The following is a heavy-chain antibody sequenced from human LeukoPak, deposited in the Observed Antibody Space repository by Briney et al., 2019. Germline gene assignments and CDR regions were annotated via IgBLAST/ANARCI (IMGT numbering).Heavy chain of an antibody. D-gene: IGHD3-9*01. Sequence: GGSLRLSCVASGFTFSTYWMSWVRQAPGKGLEWVSYISSSGSTIYYADSVKGRFTISRDNAKNSLYLQMNSLRAEDTAVYYRARDPVPKYYDIEVLGPWGQGTLVTVSS. V-gene: IGHV3-11*01. J-gene: IGHJ5*02. CDR1: GFTFSTYW. CDR2: ISSSGSTI. CDR3: ARDPVPKYYDIEVLGP.